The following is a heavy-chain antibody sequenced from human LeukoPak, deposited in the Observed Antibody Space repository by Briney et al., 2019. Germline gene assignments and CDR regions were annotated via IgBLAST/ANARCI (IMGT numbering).Heavy chain of an antibody. CDR2: IYHSGST. D-gene: IGHD3-10*01. CDR1: GGSISSSNW. J-gene: IGHJ4*02. V-gene: IGHV4-4*02. Sequence: SETLSLTCAVSGGSISSSNWWSWVRQPPGKGLEWIGEIYHSGSTNYNPSLKSRVTISVDKSKNQFSLKLSSVTAADTAVYYCARDVTTKIYGSGSRWGQGTLVTVSS. CDR3: ARDVTTKIYGSGSR.